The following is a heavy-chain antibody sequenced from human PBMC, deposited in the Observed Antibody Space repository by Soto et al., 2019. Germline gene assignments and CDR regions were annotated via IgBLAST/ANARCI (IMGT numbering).Heavy chain of an antibody. Sequence: ASVKVSCKVSGYTLTELSMHWVRQAPGKGLEWMGGFDPEDGETIYAQKFQGRVTMTRDTSTSTVYMELSSLRSEDTAVYYCAREGAYDILTGYGNWFDPWGQGTLVTVSS. J-gene: IGHJ5*02. CDR1: GYTLTELS. D-gene: IGHD3-9*01. V-gene: IGHV1-24*01. CDR2: FDPEDGET. CDR3: AREGAYDILTGYGNWFDP.